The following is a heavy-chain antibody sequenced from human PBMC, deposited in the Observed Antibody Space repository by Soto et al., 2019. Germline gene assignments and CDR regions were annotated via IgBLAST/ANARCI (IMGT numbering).Heavy chain of an antibody. CDR3: AKNWNWGSLVH. V-gene: IGHV4-59*08. Sequence: SETLSLTCAVYGLSFSGYYWSWIRQSPGKGLEWIGFIYYGGSTNYNPSLKSRVTISVDTPKNQFSLKLSSVTAADTAVYYCAKNWNWGSLVHWGQGTLVTVSS. CDR2: IYYGGST. D-gene: IGHD7-27*01. J-gene: IGHJ4*02. CDR1: GLSFSGYY.